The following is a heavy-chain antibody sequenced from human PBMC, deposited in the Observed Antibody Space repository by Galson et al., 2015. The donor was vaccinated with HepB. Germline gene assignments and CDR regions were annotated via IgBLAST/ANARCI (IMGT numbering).Heavy chain of an antibody. D-gene: IGHD5-12*01. CDR2: ISWNSGSI. V-gene: IGHV3-9*01. Sequence: SLRLSCAASGFTFDDYAMHWVRQAPGKGLEWVSGISWNSGSIGYADSVKGRFTISRDNAKNSLYLQMNSLRAEDTALYYCAKDHREGYSGYDPAFDIWGQGTMVTVSS. CDR3: AKDHREGYSGYDPAFDI. CDR1: GFTFDDYA. J-gene: IGHJ3*02.